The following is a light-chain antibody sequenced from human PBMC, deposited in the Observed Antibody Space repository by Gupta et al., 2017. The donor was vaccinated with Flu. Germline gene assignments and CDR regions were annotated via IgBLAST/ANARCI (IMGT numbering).Light chain of an antibody. Sequence: QSALTQPASVSGSPGQSTTISCIGSSSDVGATNRVSWCQQHPDKAPKLIIFEVSKRPSGVSYRFSGSKSGNTASLTISGLQPEDEADYYCIAFTSDNTWVFGGGTKLTVL. CDR3: IAFTSDNTWV. V-gene: IGLV2-14*01. CDR1: SSDVGATNR. CDR2: EVS. J-gene: IGLJ3*02.